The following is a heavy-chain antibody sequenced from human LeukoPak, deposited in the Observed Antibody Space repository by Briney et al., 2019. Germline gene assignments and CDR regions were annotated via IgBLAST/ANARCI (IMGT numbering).Heavy chain of an antibody. CDR2: ISYDGSNK. D-gene: IGHD4-17*01. CDR3: ARVWSTVTSYYFDY. V-gene: IGHV3-30-3*01. Sequence: PGRSLRLSCAASGFTFSSYAMHWVRQAPGKGLEWVAVISYDGSNKYYADSVKGRFTISRDNSKNTLYLQMNSLRAEDTAVYYCARVWSTVTSYYFDYWGQGTLVTVSS. J-gene: IGHJ4*02. CDR1: GFTFSSYA.